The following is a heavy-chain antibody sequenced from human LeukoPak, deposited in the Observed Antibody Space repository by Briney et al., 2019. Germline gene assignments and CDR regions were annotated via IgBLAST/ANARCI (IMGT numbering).Heavy chain of an antibody. J-gene: IGHJ3*02. D-gene: IGHD3-10*01. Sequence: SVKVSCKASGFTFTSSAVQWVRQARGQRLEWIGWIVVGSGNTNYAQKFQERVTITRDMSTSTAYMELSSLRSEDTAVYYCAAEYGDGSGSFDAFDIWGQGTMVTVSS. CDR1: GFTFTSSA. CDR2: IVVGSGNT. V-gene: IGHV1-58*01. CDR3: AAEYGDGSGSFDAFDI.